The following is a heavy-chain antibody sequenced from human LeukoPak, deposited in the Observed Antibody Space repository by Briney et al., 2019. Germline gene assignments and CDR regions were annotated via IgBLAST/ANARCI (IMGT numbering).Heavy chain of an antibody. D-gene: IGHD6-13*01. CDR2: IYYSGST. Sequence: SETLSLTCTVSGGSISSSSYYWGWIRQPPGKGLEWIGYIYYSGSTNYNPSLKSRVTISVDTSKNQFSLKLSSVTAADTAVYYCARGCSAGTPHNWFDPWGQGTLVTVSS. CDR1: GGSISSSSYY. J-gene: IGHJ5*02. CDR3: ARGCSAGTPHNWFDP. V-gene: IGHV4-61*05.